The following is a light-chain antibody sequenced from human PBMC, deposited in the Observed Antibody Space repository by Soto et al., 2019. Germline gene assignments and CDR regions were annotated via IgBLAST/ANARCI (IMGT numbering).Light chain of an antibody. CDR3: QQYGRT. CDR1: QSVSSSY. Sequence: EIGLTHSPGTLSLYTGERATLSCRASQSVSSSYLARYQQKPGQAPRLLIYGASNRATGIPDRFSGSGSGTDFTLTISRLEPEDFAMYYCQQYGRTFGLGTKVDI. J-gene: IGKJ1*01. V-gene: IGKV3-20*01. CDR2: GAS.